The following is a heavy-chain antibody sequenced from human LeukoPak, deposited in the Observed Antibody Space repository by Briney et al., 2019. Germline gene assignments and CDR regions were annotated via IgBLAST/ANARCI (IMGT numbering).Heavy chain of an antibody. Sequence: GGSLRLSCAASGFTFSSYAMSWVRQAPGKGLEWVSAISGSGGSTYYADSVKGRFTISRDNSKNMLYLQMNSLRAEDTALYYCAKKAEAFGDSVTQHWGQGTLVTVSS. CDR1: GFTFSSYA. CDR2: ISGSGGST. V-gene: IGHV3-23*01. CDR3: AKKAEAFGDSVTQH. J-gene: IGHJ1*01. D-gene: IGHD4-17*01.